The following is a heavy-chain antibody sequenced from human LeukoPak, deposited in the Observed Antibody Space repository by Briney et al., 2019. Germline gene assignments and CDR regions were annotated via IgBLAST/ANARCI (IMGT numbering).Heavy chain of an antibody. V-gene: IGHV3-30*02. CDR1: GFTFSSYG. CDR2: IRYDGSNK. D-gene: IGHD2-2*01. J-gene: IGHJ1*01. Sequence: GGSLRLSCAASGFTFSSYGMHWVRQAPGKGLEWVAFIRYDGSNKYYADSVKGRFTISRDNSKNTLYLQMNSLRAEVTAVYYCAKGRESVGYCSSTSCPGFQHWGQGTLVTVSS. CDR3: AKGRESVGYCSSTSCPGFQH.